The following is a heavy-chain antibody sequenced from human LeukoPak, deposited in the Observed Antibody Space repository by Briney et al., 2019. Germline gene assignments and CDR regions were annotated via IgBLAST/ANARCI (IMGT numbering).Heavy chain of an antibody. Sequence: GASVKVFCEASGYTFTGYYMHWVRQAPGQGLEWMGWINPNSGGTNYAQKFQGRVSMTRDTSISTAYMELSRLRSDDTAVYYCAREKYYGGNSKRYFDLWGRGTLVTVSS. CDR2: INPNSGGT. J-gene: IGHJ2*01. D-gene: IGHD4-23*01. CDR3: AREKYYGGNSKRYFDL. V-gene: IGHV1-2*02. CDR1: GYTFTGYY.